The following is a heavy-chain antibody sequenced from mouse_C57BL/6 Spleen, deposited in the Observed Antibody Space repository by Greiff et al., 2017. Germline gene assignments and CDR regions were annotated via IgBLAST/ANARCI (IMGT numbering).Heavy chain of an antibody. CDR3: ARRDAHYAMDY. D-gene: IGHD3-3*01. V-gene: IGHV5-16*01. J-gene: IGHJ4*01. Sequence: EVMLVESEGGLVQPGSSMKLSCTASGFTFSDYYMAWVRQVPEKGLEWVANINYDGSSTYYLDSLKSRFIISRDNAKNILYLQMSSLKSEDTATYYCARRDAHYAMDYWGQGTSVTVSS. CDR2: INYDGSST. CDR1: GFTFSDYY.